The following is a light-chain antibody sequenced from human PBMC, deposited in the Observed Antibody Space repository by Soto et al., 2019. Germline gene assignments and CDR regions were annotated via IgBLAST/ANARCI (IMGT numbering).Light chain of an antibody. V-gene: IGLV2-14*01. CDR3: SSYTSSSPLV. CDR2: EVS. CDR1: SSDVGGYNY. J-gene: IGLJ3*02. Sequence: QSALTQPASVSGSPGQSITISCTGTSSDVGGYNYVSWYQQHPGKAPKLMIYEVSNRPSGVSNRFSGPKSGNTASLTISGLQAEDEADYYCSSYTSSSPLVFGGGTKLTVL.